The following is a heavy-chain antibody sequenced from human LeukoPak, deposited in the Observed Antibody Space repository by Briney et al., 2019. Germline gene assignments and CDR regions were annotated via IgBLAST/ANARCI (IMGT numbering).Heavy chain of an antibody. CDR2: INPSGGST. CDR1: GYTFTSYY. Sequence: ASVKVPCKASGYTFTSYYMHWVRQAPGQGLEWMGIINPSGGSTSYAQKFQGRVTMTRDTSTSTVYMELSSLRSEDTAVYYCARDTPGATPFDYWGQGTLVTVSS. CDR3: ARDTPGATPFDY. V-gene: IGHV1-46*01. D-gene: IGHD1-26*01. J-gene: IGHJ4*02.